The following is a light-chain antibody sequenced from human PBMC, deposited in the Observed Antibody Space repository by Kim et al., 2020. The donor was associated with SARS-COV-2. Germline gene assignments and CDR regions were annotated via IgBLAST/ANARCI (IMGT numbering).Light chain of an antibody. CDR2: DDR. CDR1: NIGGKN. CDR3: QVWDSSSDHVV. Sequence: SYELAQPPSLSVAPGKTARITCGGDNIGGKNVHWYQQKPGQAPVLVVYDDRDRPSGIPERFSGSNFGNTATLTISGVEAEDEADYYCQVWDSSSDHVVFGGGTQLIVL. V-gene: IGLV3-21*03. J-gene: IGLJ2*01.